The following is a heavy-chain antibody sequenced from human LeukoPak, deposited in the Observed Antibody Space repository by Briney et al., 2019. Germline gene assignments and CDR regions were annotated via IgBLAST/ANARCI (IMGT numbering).Heavy chain of an antibody. J-gene: IGHJ6*03. V-gene: IGHV3-21*01. CDR3: ARPNYGDYAGYYYYYMDV. CDR2: ISSSSSYI. CDR1: GFTFSSYS. Sequence: PGGSLRLSCAASGFTFSSYSMNWVRQAPGKGLEWVSSISSSSSYIYYADSVKGRFTISRDNAENSLYLQMNSLRAEDTAVYYCARPNYGDYAGYYYYYMDVWGKGTTVTVSS. D-gene: IGHD4-17*01.